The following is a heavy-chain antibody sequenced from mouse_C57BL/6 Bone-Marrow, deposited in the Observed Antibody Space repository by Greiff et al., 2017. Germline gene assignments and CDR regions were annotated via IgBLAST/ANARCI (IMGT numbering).Heavy chain of an antibody. D-gene: IGHD4-1*01. CDR3: ARERPANWDLYWYFDV. V-gene: IGHV5-4*01. J-gene: IGHJ1*03. CDR2: ISDGGSYT. CDR1: GFTFSSYA. Sequence: EVKLMESGGGLVKPGGSLKLSCAASGFTFSSYAMSWVRQTPEKRLEWVATISDGGSYTYYPDNVKGRFTISRDNAKNNLYLQMSHLKSEDTAMYYCARERPANWDLYWYFDVWGTGTTVTVSS.